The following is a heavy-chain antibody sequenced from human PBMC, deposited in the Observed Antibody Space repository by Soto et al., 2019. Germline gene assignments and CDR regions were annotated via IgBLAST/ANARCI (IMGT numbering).Heavy chain of an antibody. J-gene: IGHJ6*02. D-gene: IGHD2-15*01. V-gene: IGHV1-18*01. CDR2: ISAYNGDT. CDR3: ARFSGGSYNTYYFYYGMDV. Sequence: ASVKVSCKASGYTFTSYGISWVRQAPGQGLDWMGWISAYNGDTKYAQDLQGRVTMTTDTSTSTAYMELRSLRSDDTAVYYCARFSGGSYNTYYFYYGMDVWGQGTTVTVSS. CDR1: GYTFTSYG.